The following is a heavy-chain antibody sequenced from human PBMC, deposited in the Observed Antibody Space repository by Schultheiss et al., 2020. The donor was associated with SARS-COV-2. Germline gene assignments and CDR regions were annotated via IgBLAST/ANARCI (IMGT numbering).Heavy chain of an antibody. D-gene: IGHD6-19*01. V-gene: IGHV3-30*01. Sequence: GGSLRLSCAASGFTFSSYAMHWVRQAPGKGLEWVAVISYDGSNKYYADSVKGRFTISRDNSKNTLYLQMNSLRAEDTAVYYCATSSGCRLCGNYWGQGTLDTVSS. CDR3: ATSSGCRLCGNY. CDR1: GFTFSSYA. CDR2: ISYDGSNK. J-gene: IGHJ4*02.